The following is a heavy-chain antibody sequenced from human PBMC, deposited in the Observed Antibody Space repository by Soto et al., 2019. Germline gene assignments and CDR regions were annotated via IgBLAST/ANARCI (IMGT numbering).Heavy chain of an antibody. D-gene: IGHD3-22*01. V-gene: IGHV3-30*18. CDR3: VKPPAYYYDSVAYYSA. Sequence: GSLRLSCAASGFTFSSYGMHWVCQAPGKGLEWVAVISYDGSNKYYADSVKGRFTISRDNSKNTLYLQMSSLRIEDTAVYYCVKPPAYYYDSVAYYSAWGQGTLVTAPQ. CDR1: GFTFSSYG. CDR2: ISYDGSNK. J-gene: IGHJ5*02.